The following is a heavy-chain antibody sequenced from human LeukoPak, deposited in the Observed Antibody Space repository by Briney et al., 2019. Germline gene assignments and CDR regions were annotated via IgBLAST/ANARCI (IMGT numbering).Heavy chain of an antibody. J-gene: IGHJ4*02. V-gene: IGHV1-8*02. CDR3: ARAVGIAVAGTGY. Sequence: ASVKVSCKASGYTFTGYYMHWVRQAPGQGLEWMGWMNPNSGNTGYAQKFQGRVTMTRNTSISTAYMELSSLRSEDTAVYYCARAVGIAVAGTGYWGQGTLVTVSS. CDR1: GYTFTGYY. CDR2: MNPNSGNT. D-gene: IGHD6-19*01.